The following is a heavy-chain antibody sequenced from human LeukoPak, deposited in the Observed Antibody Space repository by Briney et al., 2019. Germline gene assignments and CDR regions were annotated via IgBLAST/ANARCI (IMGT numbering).Heavy chain of an antibody. Sequence: ASVKVSCKASGYTFTNYAMNWVRQAPGQGLEWMGWIHPSTGNPTYAQGFTGRFVFSLDTSVSTTYLQISSLKAEDTAVYYCARAYQRLGELSLMGYWGQGTLVTVSS. D-gene: IGHD3-16*02. J-gene: IGHJ4*02. CDR1: GYTFTNYA. CDR2: IHPSTGNP. V-gene: IGHV7-4-1*02. CDR3: ARAYQRLGELSLMGY.